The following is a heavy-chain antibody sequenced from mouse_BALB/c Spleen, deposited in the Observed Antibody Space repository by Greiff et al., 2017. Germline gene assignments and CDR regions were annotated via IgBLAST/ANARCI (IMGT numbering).Heavy chain of an antibody. CDR3: ARHGMIRGFDY. CDR2: ISNGGGST. J-gene: IGHJ2*01. Sequence: EVMLVESGGGLVQPGGSLKLSCAASGFTFSSYTMSWVRQTPEKRLEWVAYISNGGGSTYYPDTVKGRFTISRDNAKNTLYLQMSSLKSEDTAMYYCARHGMIRGFDYWGQGTTLTVSS. CDR1: GFTFSSYT. V-gene: IGHV5-12-2*01. D-gene: IGHD2-4*01.